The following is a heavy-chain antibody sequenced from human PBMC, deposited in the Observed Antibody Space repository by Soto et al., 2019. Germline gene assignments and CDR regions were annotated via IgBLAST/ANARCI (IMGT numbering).Heavy chain of an antibody. CDR3: AGQPNAFWSGSVKRGCFGP. V-gene: IGHV5-51*01. CDR1: GDIFSNYW. D-gene: IGHD3-3*01. Sequence: PGESLKISCKGSGDIFSNYWIAWVRQMPGKRLEWMGIIYPADSDTRYSPSFQGQVTISADKSINTVYLQWSRLKASDTAMYYCAGQPNAFWSGSVKRGCFGPWGQGTLVTVSS. J-gene: IGHJ5*02. CDR2: IYPADSDT.